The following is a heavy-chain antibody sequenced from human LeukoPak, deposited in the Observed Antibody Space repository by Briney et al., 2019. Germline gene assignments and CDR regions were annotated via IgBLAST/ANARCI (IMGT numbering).Heavy chain of an antibody. V-gene: IGHV1-24*01. Sequence: GASVKVSCKVSGYTLTELSMHWVRQAPGKGLEWMGGFDPEDGETIYAQKFQGRVTMTEDTSTDTAYMELSSLRSEDTGVYYCATGATTVTSYFDYWGQGTLVTVSS. CDR1: GYTLTELS. CDR2: FDPEDGET. CDR3: ATGATTVTSYFDY. J-gene: IGHJ4*02. D-gene: IGHD4-17*01.